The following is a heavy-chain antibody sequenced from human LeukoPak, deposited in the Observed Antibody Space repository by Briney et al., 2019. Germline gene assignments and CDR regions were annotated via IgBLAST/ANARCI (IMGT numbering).Heavy chain of an antibody. J-gene: IGHJ5*02. CDR2: IYSSENT. CDR3: AREAGGDPGVWFDP. Sequence: SETLSLTCTVSGGSISNHYWSWIRQPAGKGLEWIGRIYSSENTNYNPSLKSRVTMSVDTSRNQFSLKLSSVTAADTAVYYCAREAGGDPGVWFDPWGQGTLVTVSS. CDR1: GGSISNHY. D-gene: IGHD2-21*02. V-gene: IGHV4-4*07.